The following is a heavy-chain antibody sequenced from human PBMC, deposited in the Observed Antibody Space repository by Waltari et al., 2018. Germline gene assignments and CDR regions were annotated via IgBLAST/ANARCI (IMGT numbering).Heavy chain of an antibody. V-gene: IGHV3-21*01. CDR1: GFSFRSSD. CDR3: TRDLYGSGGDYFDP. J-gene: IGHJ4*02. D-gene: IGHD6-19*01. CDR2: IRGRGWSYI. Sequence: DVPLVESGGGLVKPGGSLRLSCAASGFSFRSSDRNWVRQAPGRGVEWVALIRGRGWSYIFYTDSVKGRFTISRDNAKNSLFLQMNSLGAEDTAVYYCTRDLYGSGGDYFDPWGQGTLVTVSS.